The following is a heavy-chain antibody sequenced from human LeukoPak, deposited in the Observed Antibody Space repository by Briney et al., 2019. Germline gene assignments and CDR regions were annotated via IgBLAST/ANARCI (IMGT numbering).Heavy chain of an antibody. J-gene: IGHJ6*03. CDR2: IIPIFGTA. CDR3: AVLYDSSGYYYSYYYMDV. V-gene: IGHV1-69*13. CDR1: GGTFSIYA. D-gene: IGHD3-22*01. Sequence: ASVKVSCKASGGTFSIYAISWVRQAPGQGLEWMGGIIPIFGTANYAQKFQGRVTITADESTSTAYMELSSLRSEDTAVYYCAVLYDSSGYYYSYYYMDVWGKGTTVTVSS.